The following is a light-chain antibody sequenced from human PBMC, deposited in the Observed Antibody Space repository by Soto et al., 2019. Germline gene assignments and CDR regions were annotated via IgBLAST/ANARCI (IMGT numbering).Light chain of an antibody. CDR1: STDVGDNKF. CDR2: EDT. J-gene: IGLJ3*02. CDR3: SSYTRANTWV. Sequence: QSALTQPASVSASPGQSITISCTGISTDVGDNKFVSWYQVHPGKAPKLMIYEDTYRPPGVSNRFSAYKSGNTASLTISGVQLEDESDYYCSSYTRANTWVFGGGTKLTVL. V-gene: IGLV2-14*03.